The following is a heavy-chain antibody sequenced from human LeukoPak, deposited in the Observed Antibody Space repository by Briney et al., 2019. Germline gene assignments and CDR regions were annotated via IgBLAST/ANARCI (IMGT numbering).Heavy chain of an antibody. CDR2: ISRSGSAT. Sequence: PGGSLRLSCAASQFTFRTFPMTWVRQAPGKGLEWVSSISRSGSATYYPDSVRGRFTISRDNSQNTLYLQMNSLRADDTAIYYCAKGTSNRDWTLGSWGQGTLVTVSS. CDR3: AKGTSNRDWTLGS. J-gene: IGHJ4*02. CDR1: QFTFRTFP. D-gene: IGHD2-21*02. V-gene: IGHV3-23*01.